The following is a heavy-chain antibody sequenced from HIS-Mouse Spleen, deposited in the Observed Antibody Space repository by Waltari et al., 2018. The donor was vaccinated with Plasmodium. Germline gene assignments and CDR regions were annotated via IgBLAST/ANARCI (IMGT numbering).Heavy chain of an antibody. CDR3: ARVTSSGVYWYFDL. J-gene: IGHJ2*01. CDR2: INHSGST. Sequence: QVQLQQWGAGLLMPSETLSLTCAVYGGSFSGYYWSWLRPPTRKGLEWIGEINHSGSTNYNPSLKSRVTISVDTSKNQFSLKLSSVTAADTAVYYCARVTSSGVYWYFDLWGRGTLVTVSS. CDR1: GGSFSGYY. V-gene: IGHV4-34*01. D-gene: IGHD3-3*01.